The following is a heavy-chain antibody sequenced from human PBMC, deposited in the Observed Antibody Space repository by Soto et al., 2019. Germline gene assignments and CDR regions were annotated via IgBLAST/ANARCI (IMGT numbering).Heavy chain of an antibody. V-gene: IGHV3-9*01. CDR1: GFTFDGYA. CDR2: ISWNSDTI. J-gene: IGHJ4*02. Sequence: EVQLVESGGGLVQPGRSLRLSCAASGFTFDGYAMHWVRQAPGKGLEWVSGISWNSDTIGYADSVRGRFTISRDNAKNALYLQMNSLRAEDTAFYYCGSRYCGGGTWSFGFDYWGQGNLVTVSS. CDR3: GSRYCGGGTWSFGFDY. D-gene: IGHD2-15*01.